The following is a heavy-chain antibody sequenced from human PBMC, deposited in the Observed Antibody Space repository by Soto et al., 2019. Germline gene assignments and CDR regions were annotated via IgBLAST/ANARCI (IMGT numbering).Heavy chain of an antibody. CDR2: IDPSDSYT. CDR3: ARLKGIAAAGKYEYYFDY. Sequence: GASLKISCKGSGYSFTNYLITWVRQMPGKGLEWMGRIDPSDSYTNSSPSFQGHVTISADRSISTAYLQWSRMKASDTVMYYCARLKGIAAAGKYEYYFDYWGQGTLVTVSS. J-gene: IGHJ4*02. CDR1: GYSFTNYL. D-gene: IGHD6-13*01. V-gene: IGHV5-10-1*01.